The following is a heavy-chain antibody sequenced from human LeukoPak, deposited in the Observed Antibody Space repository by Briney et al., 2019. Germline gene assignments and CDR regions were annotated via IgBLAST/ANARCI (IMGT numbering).Heavy chain of an antibody. J-gene: IGHJ4*02. V-gene: IGHV3-23*01. CDR2: ISGSGGST. Sequence: GGSLRLSCAASGFTFRRYGMSWIRQAPGKGLEWVSAISGSGGSTFYGDSVKGRFTISRDNSKNTLYLQMNSLRAKDTAVYYCARARGGFDYWGQGTLVTVSS. CDR3: ARARGGFDY. CDR1: GFTFRRYG.